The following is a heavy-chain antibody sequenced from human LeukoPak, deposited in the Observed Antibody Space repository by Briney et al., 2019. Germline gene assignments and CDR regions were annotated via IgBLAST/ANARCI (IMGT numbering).Heavy chain of an antibody. V-gene: IGHV1-2*02. Sequence: ASVKVSCKASGYTFTGYYMHWVRQAPGQGLEWMGWINPNTGGTNYAQKFQGRVTMTRDASITTAFMELSRLRSDDTALYYCARDRREVYKYGSGTFKFGENFFDSWGQGTLVTVSS. D-gene: IGHD3-10*01. CDR3: ARDRREVYKYGSGTFKFGENFFDS. CDR1: GYTFTGYY. CDR2: INPNTGGT. J-gene: IGHJ4*02.